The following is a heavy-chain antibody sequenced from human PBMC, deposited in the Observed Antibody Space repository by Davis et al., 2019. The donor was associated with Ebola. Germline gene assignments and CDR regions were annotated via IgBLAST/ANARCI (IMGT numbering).Heavy chain of an antibody. CDR1: GDNFSSYV. CDR3: ARAVGCSSTSCLYYYYGMDV. D-gene: IGHD2-2*01. V-gene: IGHV1-18*01. CDR2: INPNSGGT. J-gene: IGHJ6*04. Sequence: ASVKVSCKASGDNFSSYVFSWVRQAPGQGLEWMGRINPNSGGTNYAQKLQGRVTMTTDTSTSTAYMELRSLRSDDTAVYYCARAVGCSSTSCLYYYYGMDVWGKGTTVTVSS.